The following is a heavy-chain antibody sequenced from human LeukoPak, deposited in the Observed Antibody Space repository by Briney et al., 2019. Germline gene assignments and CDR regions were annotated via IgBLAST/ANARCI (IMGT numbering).Heavy chain of an antibody. V-gene: IGHV3-21*01. D-gene: IGHD3-10*01. CDR1: GFXFSSYN. CDR2: ITRSSSNI. J-gene: IGHJ4*02. Sequence: PGGSLRPSCAASGFXFSSYNMNRVRQAPGKGLEWVSSITRSSSNIYYADSVKGRFTISRDNAQNSLYLQMNSLRAEDTAVYYCARGAYYYGSGSYSFQIDNWGQGTLVTVSS. CDR3: ARGAYYYGSGSYSFQIDN.